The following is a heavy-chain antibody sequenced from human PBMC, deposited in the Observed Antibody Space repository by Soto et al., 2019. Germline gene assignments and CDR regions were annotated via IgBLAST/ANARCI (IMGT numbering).Heavy chain of an antibody. Sequence: QGQLVESGGGVVQPGRSLRLSCAASGFTFSSYGMHWVRQAPGKGLEWVAVISYDGSNKYYADSVKGRFTISRDNSRNTLYLQMNSLRAEDTAVYYCAKDRSVGATTYDAFHIWGQGTMVTVSS. J-gene: IGHJ3*02. CDR1: GFTFSSYG. CDR2: ISYDGSNK. D-gene: IGHD1-26*01. CDR3: AKDRSVGATTYDAFHI. V-gene: IGHV3-30*18.